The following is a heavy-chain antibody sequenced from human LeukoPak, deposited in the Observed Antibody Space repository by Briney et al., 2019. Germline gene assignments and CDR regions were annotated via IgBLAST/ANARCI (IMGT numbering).Heavy chain of an antibody. Sequence: ASVKVSCKASGYTFTSYGISWVRQAPGQGLEWMGWISAYNGNTNYAQKLQGRVTMTTDTSTSTAYMELRSLRSDDTAVYYCARDHCAFITGTPFRFDPWGQGTLVTVSS. CDR2: ISAYNGNT. CDR3: ARDHCAFITGTPFRFDP. V-gene: IGHV1-18*01. CDR1: GYTFTSYG. D-gene: IGHD1-7*01. J-gene: IGHJ5*02.